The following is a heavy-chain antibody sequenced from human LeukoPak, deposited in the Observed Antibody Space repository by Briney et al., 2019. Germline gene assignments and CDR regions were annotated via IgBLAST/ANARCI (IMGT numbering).Heavy chain of an antibody. Sequence: PGGSLRLSCAASGFTFSSYWMSWVRQAPGKGLEWVANIREDGSETYYVDSVKGRFTISRDNSKNTLYLQLNRLRAEDTAVYYCAKPPQISGWSFDSWGQGTLVTVSS. J-gene: IGHJ4*02. CDR3: AKPPQISGWSFDS. V-gene: IGHV3-7*03. D-gene: IGHD6-19*01. CDR2: IREDGSET. CDR1: GFTFSSYW.